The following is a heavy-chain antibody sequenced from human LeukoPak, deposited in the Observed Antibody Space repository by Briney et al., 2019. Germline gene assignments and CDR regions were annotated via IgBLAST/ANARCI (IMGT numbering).Heavy chain of an antibody. Sequence: GGSLRLSCAASGFTFSSSAMSWVRQVPGKGLEWVGLIKSKVDGGTTDYAAPVKGRFTISRDDSENTLYLQMSSLKIEDTAIYYCTKDPPLTGGVYSAHWGPGTLVTVSS. J-gene: IGHJ4*02. D-gene: IGHD7-27*01. V-gene: IGHV3-15*01. CDR3: TKDPPLTGGVYSAH. CDR1: GFTFSSSA. CDR2: IKSKVDGGTT.